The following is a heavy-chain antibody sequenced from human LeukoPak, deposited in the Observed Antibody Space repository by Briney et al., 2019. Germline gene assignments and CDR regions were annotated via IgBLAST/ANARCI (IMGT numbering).Heavy chain of an antibody. J-gene: IGHJ4*02. CDR3: ARPPGGSKDYYFDY. V-gene: IGHV1-3*01. CDR1: GYTFTSYA. CDR2: INAGNSNT. D-gene: IGHD3-16*01. Sequence: ASVKVSCKASGYTFTSYAMHWVRQAPGQRLEWMGWINAGNSNTKYSQKFQGRVTITRDTSASTAYMELSSLRSEDTAVYYCARPPGGSKDYYFDYWGQGTLVTVSS.